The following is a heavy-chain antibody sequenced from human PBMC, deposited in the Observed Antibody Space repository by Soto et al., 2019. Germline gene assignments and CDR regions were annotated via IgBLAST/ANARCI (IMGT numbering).Heavy chain of an antibody. V-gene: IGHV1-69*02. CDR2: IIPILGIA. CDR3: ARRPRDSNYYMDV. Sequence: QVQLVQSGAEVKKPGSSVKVSCKASGGTFSSYTISWVRQAPGQGLEWMGRIIPILGIANYAQKFQGRVTITADKSTSTAYMQLSSLISEDTAVYYCARRPRDSNYYMDVWGKGTTVTVSS. CDR1: GGTFSSYT. D-gene: IGHD4-4*01. J-gene: IGHJ6*03.